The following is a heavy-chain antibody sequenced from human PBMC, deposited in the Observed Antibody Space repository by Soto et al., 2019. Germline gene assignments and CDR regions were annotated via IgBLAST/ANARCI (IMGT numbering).Heavy chain of an antibody. J-gene: IGHJ4*02. CDR3: AKERATTTAFDY. CDR2: IHREGTNT. D-gene: IGHD4-17*01. CDR1: GFSFRAFC. Sequence: CLSLSCAASGFSFRAFCMTWVRQAPGKGLEWVSTIHREGTNTHYADSGKGRFTISRDNTKDTLYLEMNSLRAEDTAVYFCAKERATTTAFDYCGQGALVIVSS. V-gene: IGHV3-23*01.